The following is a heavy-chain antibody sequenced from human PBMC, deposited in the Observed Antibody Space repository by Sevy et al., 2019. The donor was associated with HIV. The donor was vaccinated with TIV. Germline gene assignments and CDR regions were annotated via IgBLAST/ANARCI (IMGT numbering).Heavy chain of an antibody. D-gene: IGHD6-13*01. CDR1: GYTFTSYG. CDR2: ISAYNGNT. Sequence: ASVKVSCKASGYTFTSYGISWVRQAPGQGLEWMGWISAYNGNTNYAQKLQGRVTMTTDKSTSTAYMELRSLGSDDTAVYYCARVEGYHRHDAFDIWGQGTMVTVSS. V-gene: IGHV1-18*01. CDR3: ARVEGYHRHDAFDI. J-gene: IGHJ3*02.